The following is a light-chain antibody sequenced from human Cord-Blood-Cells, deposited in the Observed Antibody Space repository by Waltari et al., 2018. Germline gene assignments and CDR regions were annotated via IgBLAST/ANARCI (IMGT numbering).Light chain of an antibody. V-gene: IGLV2-14*01. CDR2: EVS. CDR3: SSYTSSSTVV. J-gene: IGLJ2*01. Sequence: QSALTQPASVSGSPGQSITISCTGTSRDVGAYHSVSWYQQHPGKAPKLMIYEVSNRPSGVSNRFSGSKSGNTASLTISGLQAEDEADYYCSSYTSSSTVVFGGGTKLTVL. CDR1: SRDVGAYHS.